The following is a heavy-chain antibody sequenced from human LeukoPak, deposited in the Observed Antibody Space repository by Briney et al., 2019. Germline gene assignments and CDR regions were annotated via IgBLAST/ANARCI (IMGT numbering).Heavy chain of an antibody. Sequence: GSLRLSCAASGFTFSSYWMHWVRQAPGKGLVWVSRINSDGSTTSYADSVKGRFTISRDNAENTLYLQMNTLRAEDTAVYFCARGYCTSTSCLSRFADYWGQETLVTVSS. CDR2: INSDGSTT. CDR3: ARGYCTSTSCLSRFADY. CDR1: GFTFSSYW. V-gene: IGHV3-74*01. J-gene: IGHJ4*02. D-gene: IGHD2-2*01.